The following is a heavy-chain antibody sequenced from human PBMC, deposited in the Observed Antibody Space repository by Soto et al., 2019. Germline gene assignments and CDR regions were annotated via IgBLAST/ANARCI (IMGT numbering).Heavy chain of an antibody. CDR2: INAGNGNT. V-gene: IGHV1-3*01. D-gene: IGHD3-10*01. CDR1: GYTFTSYA. CDR3: ASWFGELEGAFDI. Sequence: ASVKVSCKASGYTFTSYAMHWVRQAPGQRLEWMGWINAGNGNTKYSQKFQGRVTITRDTSATTAYMELSSLRSEDTAVYYCASWFGELEGAFDIWGQGTMVTVSS. J-gene: IGHJ3*02.